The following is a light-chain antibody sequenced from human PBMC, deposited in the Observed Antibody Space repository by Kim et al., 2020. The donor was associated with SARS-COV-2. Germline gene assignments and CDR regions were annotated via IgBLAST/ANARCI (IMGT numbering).Light chain of an antibody. CDR3: QEYNDWPPGVT. Sequence: PGGRATLPCRARETIRSNLAWHQQKTGPAPRLLIYGASTRATGIPARFSGRGSGTEFTLTISSLQSEDFAIYYCQEYNDWPPGVTFGGGNKVDIK. CDR2: GAS. V-gene: IGKV3-15*01. J-gene: IGKJ4*01. CDR1: ETIRSN.